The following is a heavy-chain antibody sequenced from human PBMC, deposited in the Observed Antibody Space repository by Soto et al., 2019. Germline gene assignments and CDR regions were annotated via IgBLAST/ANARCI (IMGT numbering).Heavy chain of an antibody. V-gene: IGHV5-10-1*01. CDR2: IDPTDSFT. Sequence: PVESLKISCKCSGYNFTSYWIIWVLEVPGEGLEWMGNIDPTDSFTNYSPSFQGHVTISTDKSMSTAYLQWGTLRAEDTTVYYCAKDRPRPYYDSIYYYGMDVWGQGTTVTVSS. CDR1: GYNFTSYW. CDR3: AKDRPRPYYDSIYYYGMDV. J-gene: IGHJ6*02. D-gene: IGHD3-22*01.